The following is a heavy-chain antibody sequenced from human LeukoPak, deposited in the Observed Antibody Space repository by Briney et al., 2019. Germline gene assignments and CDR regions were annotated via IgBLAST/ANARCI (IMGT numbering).Heavy chain of an antibody. CDR3: AGLGISSWSGYYTYEGSYYFDY. CDR1: GGSISSSSYY. D-gene: IGHD3-3*01. V-gene: IGHV4-39*01. Sequence: SETLSLTCTVSGGSISSSSYYWGWIRQPPGKGLEGIGSIYYSGSTYYNPSLNSRVTISVDTSKNQFSLKLSSVTAADTAVYYCAGLGISSWSGYYTYEGSYYFDYWGQGSLVTVSS. CDR2: IYYSGST. J-gene: IGHJ4*02.